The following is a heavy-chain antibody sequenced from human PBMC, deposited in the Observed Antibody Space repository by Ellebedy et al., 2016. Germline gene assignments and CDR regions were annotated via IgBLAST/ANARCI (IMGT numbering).Heavy chain of an antibody. CDR2: IGGSDGST. V-gene: IGHV3-23*01. D-gene: IGHD2-15*01. CDR1: GFIFSNYA. Sequence: GESLKISCAASGFIFSNYAMSWVRQAPGKGLEWVSTIGGSDGSTYYGDSMKGRFTISRDNSNNTLYLQMNSLRADDTAVYYCAKDRDIVVVVAALFDYWGQGTLVTVSS. J-gene: IGHJ4*02. CDR3: AKDRDIVVVVAALFDY.